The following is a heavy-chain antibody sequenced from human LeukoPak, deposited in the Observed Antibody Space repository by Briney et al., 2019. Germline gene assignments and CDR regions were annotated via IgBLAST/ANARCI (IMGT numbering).Heavy chain of an antibody. Sequence: QSGGSLRLSCAASGFTFSSYAMHWVRQAPGKGLEWVAVISYDGSNKYYADSVKGRFTISRDNSKNTLYLQMNSLRAEDTAVYYCASEINTRSRGVTDYWGQGTLVTVSS. CDR3: ASEINTRSRGVTDY. D-gene: IGHD3-16*02. CDR1: GFTFSSYA. CDR2: ISYDGSNK. V-gene: IGHV3-30-3*01. J-gene: IGHJ4*02.